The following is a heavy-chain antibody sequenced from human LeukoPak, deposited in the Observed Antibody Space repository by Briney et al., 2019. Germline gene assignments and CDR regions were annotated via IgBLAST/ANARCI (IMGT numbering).Heavy chain of an antibody. CDR3: ARGVSLCWRSEYSGYVCNRELDY. D-gene: IGHD5-12*01. V-gene: IGHV4-39*07. J-gene: IGHJ4*02. CDR1: GGSISSSSYY. Sequence: PSETLSLTCSVSGGSISSSSYYWGWIRQPPGKGLEWIGSISYSGSTYYNPSLKSRVTISVDTSKNQFSLKLSSVTAADTAVYYCARGVSLCWRSEYSGYVCNRELDYWGQGTLVTVSS. CDR2: ISYSGST.